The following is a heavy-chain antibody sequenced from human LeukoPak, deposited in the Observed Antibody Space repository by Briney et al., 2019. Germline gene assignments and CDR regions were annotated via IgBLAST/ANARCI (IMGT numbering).Heavy chain of an antibody. CDR1: GGSISSGSYY. CDR2: IYTSGST. D-gene: IGHD2-8*01. J-gene: IGHJ5*02. V-gene: IGHV4-61*02. Sequence: SETLSLTXTVSGGSISSGSYYWSWIRQPAGKGLEWIGRIYTSGSTNYNPSLKSRVTISLDTSKTQFSLKLSSVTAADTDVYYCARESQSSMLYVGQLKLWFDPWGQGTLVTVSS. CDR3: ARESQSSMLYVGQLKLWFDP.